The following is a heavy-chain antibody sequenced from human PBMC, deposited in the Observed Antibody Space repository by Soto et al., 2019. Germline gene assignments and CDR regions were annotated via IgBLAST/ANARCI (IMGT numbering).Heavy chain of an antibody. CDR2: IYPGDSDT. CDR1: GYSFTSYW. V-gene: IGHV5-51*01. CDR3: SSKGSGSSPHSYYSGRDV. D-gene: IGHD1-26*01. Sequence: PGESLQISCKGSGYSFTSYWIGWVRQMPGKGLEWMGIIYPGDSDTRYSPSFQGQVTISADKSISTAYLQWSSLKASDTAMYYFSSKGSGSSPHSYYSGRDVWGQGTMVTVSS. J-gene: IGHJ6*02.